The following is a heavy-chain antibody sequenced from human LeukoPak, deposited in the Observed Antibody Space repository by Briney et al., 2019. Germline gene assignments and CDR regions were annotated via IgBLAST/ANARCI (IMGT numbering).Heavy chain of an antibody. J-gene: IGHJ4*02. V-gene: IGHV5-51*01. CDR3: ARRSECSGGSCYLGPVGY. CDR2: IYPGDSDT. CDR1: GYSFTSYW. Sequence: GESLKISCKGSGYSFTSYWIGWVRQMPGKGLEWMGIIYPGDSDTRYSPSFQGQVTISADKSISTAYLQWSSLEASDTAMYYCARRSECSGGSCYLGPVGYWGQGTLVTVSS. D-gene: IGHD2-15*01.